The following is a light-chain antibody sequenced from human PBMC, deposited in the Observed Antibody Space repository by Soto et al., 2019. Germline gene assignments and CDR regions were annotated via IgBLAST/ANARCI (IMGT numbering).Light chain of an antibody. CDR1: SSDVGSYNL. CDR2: EGT. V-gene: IGLV2-23*01. CDR3: CSYAGSSASYV. J-gene: IGLJ1*01. Sequence: QSALTQPASVSGSPGQSITISCTGTSSDVGSYNLVSWYQHHPGKAPKLMIYEGTKRPSGVSNRFSASKSGNTASLTISGLQAEDEADYYCCSYAGSSASYVFGTGTKVHRP.